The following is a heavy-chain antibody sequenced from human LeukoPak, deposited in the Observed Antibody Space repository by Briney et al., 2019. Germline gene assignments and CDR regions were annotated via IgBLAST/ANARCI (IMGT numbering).Heavy chain of an antibody. V-gene: IGHV3-53*01. CDR3: ASSVLRYFDWLSHFDY. D-gene: IGHD3-9*01. J-gene: IGHJ4*02. CDR1: GFTFSSYG. Sequence: GRSLRLSCAASGFTFSSYGMHWVRQAPGKGLEWVSVIYSGGSTYYADSVKGRFTISRDNSKNTLYLQMNSLRAEDTAVYYCASSVLRYFDWLSHFDYWGQGTLVTVSS. CDR2: IYSGGST.